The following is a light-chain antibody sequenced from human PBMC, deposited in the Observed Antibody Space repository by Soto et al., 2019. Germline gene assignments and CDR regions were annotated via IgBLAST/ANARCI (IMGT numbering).Light chain of an antibody. V-gene: IGKV3-20*01. CDR3: QQYATPPAIT. Sequence: EIVLTPSPGTLSFSPGERPTLSCRASQSVSSSYLSWYQQKPGQAPRLLIYDASTRATCVPASFRCSGSGNDPPTTISRLATEDFAVYYCQQYATPPAITFGQGTRLEN. J-gene: IGKJ5*01. CDR1: QSVSSSY. CDR2: DAS.